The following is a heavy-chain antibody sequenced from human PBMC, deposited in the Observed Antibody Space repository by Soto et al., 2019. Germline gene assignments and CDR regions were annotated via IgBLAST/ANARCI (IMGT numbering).Heavy chain of an antibody. CDR1: GFTFSSYA. Sequence: PGGSLRLSCAASGFTFSSYAMSWVRQAPGKGLEWVSAISGSGGSTYYADSVKGRFTISRDNSKNTLYLQMNSLRAEDTAVYYCAKSARLLWFGLDAFDIWGQGTMVTVSS. CDR3: AKSARLLWFGLDAFDI. CDR2: ISGSGGST. D-gene: IGHD3-10*01. V-gene: IGHV3-23*01. J-gene: IGHJ3*02.